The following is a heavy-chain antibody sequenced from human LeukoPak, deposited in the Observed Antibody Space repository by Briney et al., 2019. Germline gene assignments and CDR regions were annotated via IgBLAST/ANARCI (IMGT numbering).Heavy chain of an antibody. Sequence: GGSLRLSCAASGFSVTNYYMSWVRQAPGKGLEWVANINQDESEKYYVDSVKGRFTISRDNAKNSLYLQMNSLRGEDTAIYFCARFNSFDPLGCDGFDSGARGPRSP. CDR3: ARFNSFDPLGCDGFDS. CDR1: GFSVTNYY. D-gene: IGHD3-9*01. CDR2: INQDESEK. V-gene: IGHV3-7*01. J-gene: IGHJ5*01.